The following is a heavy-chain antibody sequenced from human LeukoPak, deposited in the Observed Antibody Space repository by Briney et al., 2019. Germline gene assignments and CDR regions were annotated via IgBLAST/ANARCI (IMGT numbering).Heavy chain of an antibody. CDR2: ISGSGGST. CDR1: GFIFSSCA. D-gene: IGHD5-12*01. Sequence: GGSLRLSCATSGFIFSSCAMSWVRQAPGKGLEWVAVISGSGGSTNYAESVKGRFTISRDNSKNTLYLQMNSLRVEDTAVYYCAKHRGRDGGYPFDYWGQGTLVTVSS. J-gene: IGHJ4*02. CDR3: AKHRGRDGGYPFDY. V-gene: IGHV3-23*01.